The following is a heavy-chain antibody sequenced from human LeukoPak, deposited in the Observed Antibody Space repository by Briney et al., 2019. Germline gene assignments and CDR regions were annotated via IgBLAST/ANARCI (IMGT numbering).Heavy chain of an antibody. CDR3: ARSNREFASGSGDY. D-gene: IGHD3-10*01. CDR1: GFPFSSHW. V-gene: IGHV3-7*05. J-gene: IGHJ4*02. CDR2: INQDGSEK. Sequence: EGSLRLSCAASGFPFSSHWMSWVRQAPGKGLEWVANINQDGSEKYYVDSVKGRFSISRDNAKNSLYLQMNSLRAEDTAVYYCARSNREFASGSGDYWGQGTLVTVSS.